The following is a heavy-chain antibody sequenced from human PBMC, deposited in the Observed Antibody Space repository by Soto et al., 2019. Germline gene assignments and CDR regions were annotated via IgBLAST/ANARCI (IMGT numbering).Heavy chain of an antibody. D-gene: IGHD3-16*01. Sequence: GGSLRLSCAASGFTFSNYAMHWVRQGPGKGLEWVAVISYDGSIKYYADSVKGRFTISRDNSKNTLYLQMNSLRAEDTAVYYCARGGTYYDYVWGSQQVDYWGQGTLVTVSS. CDR1: GFTFSNYA. V-gene: IGHV3-30-3*01. J-gene: IGHJ4*02. CDR3: ARGGTYYDYVWGSQQVDY. CDR2: ISYDGSIK.